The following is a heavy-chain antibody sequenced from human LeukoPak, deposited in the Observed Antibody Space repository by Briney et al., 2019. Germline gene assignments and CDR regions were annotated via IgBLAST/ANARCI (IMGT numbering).Heavy chain of an antibody. CDR1: EFTFTNYG. V-gene: IGHV3-13*01. J-gene: IGHJ4*02. CDR2: IGTAGDT. Sequence: PGGSLRLSCAASEFTFTNYGMHWVRQAIGKGLEWVSGIGTAGDTYYPGSVKGRFTISRENAKNSMYLQMNSLRAGDTAVYYCVRLSPYDSSGYYYDYWGQGTLVTVSS. D-gene: IGHD3-22*01. CDR3: VRLSPYDSSGYYYDY.